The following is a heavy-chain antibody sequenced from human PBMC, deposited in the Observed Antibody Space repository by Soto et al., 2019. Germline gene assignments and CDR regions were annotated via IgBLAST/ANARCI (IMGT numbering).Heavy chain of an antibody. D-gene: IGHD1-26*01. V-gene: IGHV4-31*02. CDR1: GASTLSHYH. Sequence: QVQLQESGPGLVKPSQTLSLTCSVSGASTLSHYHWTWIRQPPGQGLEWMGYIFNSGTTFYNPSLTSRLSISMDTSGNHFSLELRSVTAADTAVYYCALALGPTTGLDYWGQGTLVTVSS. CDR3: ALALGPTTGLDY. J-gene: IGHJ4*02. CDR2: IFNSGTT.